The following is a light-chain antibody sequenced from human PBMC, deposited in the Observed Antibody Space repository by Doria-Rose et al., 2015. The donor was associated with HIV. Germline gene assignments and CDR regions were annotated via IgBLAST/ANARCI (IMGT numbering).Light chain of an antibody. J-gene: IGKJ1*01. CDR3: QQFYSSPKT. CDR2: WAS. Sequence: WYQHKSGQPPKVLIYWASTRASGVPDRFTGSGSGTDFTLTINNLQAEDVAVYYCQQFYSSPKTFGQGTKVEIK. V-gene: IGKV4-1*01.